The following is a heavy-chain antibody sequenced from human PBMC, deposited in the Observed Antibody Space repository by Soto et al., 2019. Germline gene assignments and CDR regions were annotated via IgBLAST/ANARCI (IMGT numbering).Heavy chain of an antibody. V-gene: IGHV3-74*01. CDR3: TSDTFGARDS. CDR2: IDPYDTGI. CDR1: GFAFSSEW. D-gene: IGHD2-15*01. Sequence: GGSLRLSCAASGFAFSSEWMHWVRQAPGKGLVWVSRIDPYDTGITYADSVKGRFTISRDNAKSTLYLQMNSLRAEDTAVYYCTSDTFGARDSWGQGTLVTVSS. J-gene: IGHJ4*02.